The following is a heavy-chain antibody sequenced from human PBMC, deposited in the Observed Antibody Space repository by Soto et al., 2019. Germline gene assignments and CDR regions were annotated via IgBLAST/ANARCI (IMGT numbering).Heavy chain of an antibody. D-gene: IGHD3-22*01. CDR3: AKEQLAMTVVVADYFDS. J-gene: IGHJ4*02. CDR2: ISYDGGSK. CDR1: GFTFSTYG. V-gene: IGHV3-30*18. Sequence: QVQLVESGGGVVQPGKSLRLSCAASGFTFSTYGIHWVRQAPGKGLEWVALISYDGGSKYYGDSVKGRFIISRDNSHNTVSLQMNSLRADDTAMYFCAKEQLAMTVVVADYFDSWGQGTLVTVSS.